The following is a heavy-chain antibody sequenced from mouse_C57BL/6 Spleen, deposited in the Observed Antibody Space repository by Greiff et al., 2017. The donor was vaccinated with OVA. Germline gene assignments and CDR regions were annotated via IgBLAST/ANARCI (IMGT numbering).Heavy chain of an antibody. V-gene: IGHV3-6*01. CDR2: ISYDGSN. J-gene: IGHJ1*03. Sequence: ESGPGLVKPSQSLSLTCSVTGYSITSGYYWNWIRQFPGNKLEWMGYISYDGSNNYNPSLKNRISITRDTSKNQFFLKLNSVTTEDTATYDCARDFCLMTTVVATSDWYFDVWGTGTTVTVSA. D-gene: IGHD1-1*01. CDR1: GYSITSGYY. CDR3: ARDFCLMTTVVATSDWYFDV.